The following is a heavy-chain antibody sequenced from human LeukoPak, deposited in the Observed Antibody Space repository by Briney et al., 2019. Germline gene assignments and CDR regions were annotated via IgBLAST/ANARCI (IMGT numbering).Heavy chain of an antibody. D-gene: IGHD3-22*01. V-gene: IGHV3-30*18. CDR2: ISFDGSNK. J-gene: IGHJ4*02. Sequence: PGGSLRLSCAASGFTFNNYGMHWVRQAPGKGLEWVAVISFDGSNKYYADSVKARFSISRDNSKKKMYLQMNNLRFEDTAVYYCAKDPHYYETSGPFDYWGLGTLVTVSS. CDR3: AKDPHYYETSGPFDY. CDR1: GFTFNNYG.